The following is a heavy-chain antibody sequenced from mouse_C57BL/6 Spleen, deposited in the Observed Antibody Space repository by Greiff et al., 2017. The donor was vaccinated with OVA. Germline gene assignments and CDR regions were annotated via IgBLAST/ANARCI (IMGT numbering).Heavy chain of an antibody. CDR3: ARELGRGYFDY. D-gene: IGHD4-1*01. Sequence: EVKLQESGPGLVKPSQTVFLTCTVTGISITTGNYRWSWIRQFPGNKLEWIGYIYYSGTITYTPFPTSRTTITRDTPKNQFYLEMNSLTAEDTATYYCARELGRGYFDYWGQGTTLTVSA. CDR1: GISITTGNYR. V-gene: IGHV3-5*01. J-gene: IGHJ2*01. CDR2: IYYSGTI.